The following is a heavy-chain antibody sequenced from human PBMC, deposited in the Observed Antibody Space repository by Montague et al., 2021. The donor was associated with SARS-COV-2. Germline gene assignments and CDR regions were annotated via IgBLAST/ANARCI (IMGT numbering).Heavy chain of an antibody. CDR1: GGSFTTYY. CDR3: ARNSFRARFLDWSFYFTF. J-gene: IGHJ4*02. CDR2: INHGGTT. D-gene: IGHD3/OR15-3a*01. Sequence: SETLSLTCAVYGGSFTTYYWSWIRQPPGKGLEWIGEINHGGTTXXXPAXXXRVTMSVDTSKNQFSLTLTSVTAADTAIYFCARNSFRARFLDWSFYFTFWGQGSVVTVSS. V-gene: IGHV4-34*01.